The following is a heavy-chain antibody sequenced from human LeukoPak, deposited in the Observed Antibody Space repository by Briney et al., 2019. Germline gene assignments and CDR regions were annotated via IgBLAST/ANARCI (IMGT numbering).Heavy chain of an antibody. CDR3: ATGRSRTTMIVVVITRGHNWFDP. CDR1: GGSFSGYY. J-gene: IGHJ5*02. V-gene: IGHV4-34*01. D-gene: IGHD3-22*01. Sequence: SETLSLTCAVYGGSFSGYYWIWIRQPPGKGLEWIGEINHSGSTNYNPSLKSRVTISVDTSKNQFSLKLSSVTAADTAVYYCATGRSRTTMIVVVITRGHNWFDPWGQGTLVTVSS. CDR2: INHSGST.